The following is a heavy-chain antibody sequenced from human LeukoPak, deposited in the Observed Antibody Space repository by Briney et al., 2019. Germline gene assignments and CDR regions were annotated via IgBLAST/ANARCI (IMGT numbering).Heavy chain of an antibody. V-gene: IGHV3-11*01. CDR3: ARSIFGYNWFDP. D-gene: IGHD3-3*01. J-gene: IGHJ5*02. CDR2: ISSSGTTI. Sequence: GGSLRLSCAASGFTFSDYYMSWIRQAPGKGLEWVPYISSSGTTIYYADSVKGRFTISRDNAKNSLYLQMNSLRSEDTAVYYCARSIFGYNWFDPWGQGTLVTVSS. CDR1: GFTFSDYY.